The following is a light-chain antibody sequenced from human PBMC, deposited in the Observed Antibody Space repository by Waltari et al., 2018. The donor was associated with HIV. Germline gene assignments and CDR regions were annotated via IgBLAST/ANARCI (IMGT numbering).Light chain of an antibody. V-gene: IGLV1-40*01. CDR1: SSNIGADYH. Sequence: QSVLTQPPSLSGAPGQTVTISCTGTSSNIGADYHVHWYQQLPGTAPKQLIYGNTIRPSGVPDRFSGSKSGTSASLAITGLQADDEADYYCQSYDSSLSAWVFGGGTKLTVL. CDR2: GNT. CDR3: QSYDSSLSAWV. J-gene: IGLJ3*02.